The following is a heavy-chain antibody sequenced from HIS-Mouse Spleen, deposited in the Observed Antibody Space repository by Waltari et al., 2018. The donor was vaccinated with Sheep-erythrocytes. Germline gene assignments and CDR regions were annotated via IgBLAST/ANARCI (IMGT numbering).Heavy chain of an antibody. J-gene: IGHJ2*01. CDR1: GFPFSSYS. Sequence: EVQLVESGGGLVQPGGSLRPSCAASGFPFSSYSMNWVRQAPGKGLEWVSYISSSSSTIYYADSVKGRFTISRDNAKNSLYLQMNSLRAEDTAVYYCASSSSSWYWYFDLWGRGTLVTVSS. V-gene: IGHV3-48*01. CDR3: ASSSSSWYWYFDL. D-gene: IGHD6-13*01. CDR2: ISSSSSTI.